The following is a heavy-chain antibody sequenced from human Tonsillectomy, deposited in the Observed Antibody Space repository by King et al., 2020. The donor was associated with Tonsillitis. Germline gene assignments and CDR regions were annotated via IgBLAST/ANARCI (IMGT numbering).Heavy chain of an antibody. CDR3: AGGSGWLIDY. CDR2: IKQDGSEK. CDR1: GFTFSSYW. V-gene: IGHV3-7*01. D-gene: IGHD6-19*01. Sequence: VQLVESGGGLVQPGGSLRLSCAASGFTFSSYWMNWDRQAPGRGLEWVAIIKQDGSEKYYVDSVKGRFTISRDNAKNSLYLQMDSLRAEDTAVYYCAGGSGWLIDYWGQGTLVTVSS. J-gene: IGHJ4*02.